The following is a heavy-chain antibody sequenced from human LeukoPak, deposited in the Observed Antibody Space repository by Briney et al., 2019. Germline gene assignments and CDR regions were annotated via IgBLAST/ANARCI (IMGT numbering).Heavy chain of an antibody. J-gene: IGHJ6*03. Sequence: ASVKVSCKASGFTFTSSAMQWVRQARGQRLEWIGWIVVGSGNTNYAQKFQERVTITRDMSTSTAYMELSSLRSEDTAVYYCAADTWLLNEDPDYYYYYYMDVWGKGTTATVSS. D-gene: IGHD3-22*01. CDR2: IVVGSGNT. CDR1: GFTFTSSA. CDR3: AADTWLLNEDPDYYYYYYMDV. V-gene: IGHV1-58*02.